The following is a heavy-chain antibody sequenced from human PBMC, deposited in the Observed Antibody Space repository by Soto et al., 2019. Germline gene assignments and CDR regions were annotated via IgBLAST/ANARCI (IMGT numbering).Heavy chain of an antibody. CDR3: AKEHHYSSSWSEFDY. J-gene: IGHJ4*02. V-gene: IGHV3-23*01. Sequence: EVQLLGSGGGLVQPGGSLRLSCAASGFTFSSYAMSWVRQAPGKGLEWVSAISGSGVSTYYADSVKGRFTISRVNSKNTLYLQMNSLRAEDTAVYYCAKEHHYSSSWSEFDYWGQGTLVTVSS. D-gene: IGHD6-13*01. CDR1: GFTFSSYA. CDR2: ISGSGVST.